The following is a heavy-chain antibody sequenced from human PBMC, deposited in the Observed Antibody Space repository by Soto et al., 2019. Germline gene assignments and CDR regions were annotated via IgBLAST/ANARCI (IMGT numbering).Heavy chain of an antibody. CDR1: GYTFTSYA. D-gene: IGHD3-9*01. CDR3: ASRSLSSYFDWLSQTLDAFDI. Sequence: GASVKVSCKASGYTFTSYAMHWVRQAPGQRLEWMGWINAGNGNTKYSQKFQSRVTITRDTSASTAYMELSSLRSEDTAVYYCASRSLSSYFDWLSQTLDAFDIWGQGTMVTVSS. J-gene: IGHJ3*02. V-gene: IGHV1-3*01. CDR2: INAGNGNT.